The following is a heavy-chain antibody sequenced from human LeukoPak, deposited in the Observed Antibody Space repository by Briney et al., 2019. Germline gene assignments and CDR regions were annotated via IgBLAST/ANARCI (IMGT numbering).Heavy chain of an antibody. V-gene: IGHV1-46*01. CDR1: GYTFTSHN. J-gene: IGHJ4*02. CDR3: ARMGYSSDSYFDY. Sequence: GASVKVSCKASGYTFTSHNMHWVRQAPGQGLEWMGVINPSSNTTSYAQRFQGRVTMTRDTSTSTVYMELSTLRSEDTAVHYCARMGYSSDSYFDYWAQGTLVAVSS. CDR2: INPSSNTT. D-gene: IGHD6-19*01.